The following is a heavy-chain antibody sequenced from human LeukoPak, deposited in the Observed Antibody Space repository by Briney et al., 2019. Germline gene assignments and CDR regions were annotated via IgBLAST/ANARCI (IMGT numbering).Heavy chain of an antibody. CDR2: INGRGETT. Sequence: PGGSLRLSCAASGFTFSSYAMSWVRQAPGKGLEWVSGINGRGETTVYAASVEGRFTISRDNSKNTLYLQLNSLRVEDTAVYFCAEDQGSGHGSYTWGTFDYWGLGSLVTVFS. V-gene: IGHV3-23*01. CDR1: GFTFSSYA. D-gene: IGHD3-3*01. CDR3: AEDQGSGHGSYTWGTFDY. J-gene: IGHJ4*01.